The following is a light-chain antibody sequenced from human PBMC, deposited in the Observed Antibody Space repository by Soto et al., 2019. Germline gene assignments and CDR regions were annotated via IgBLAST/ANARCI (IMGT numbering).Light chain of an antibody. J-gene: IGKJ1*01. CDR3: QQYGRSLT. CDR2: GAS. Sequence: EIVLTQSPGTLSLSPGERATLSCRASQSFSSSYLAWYQQKPGQAPRLLIYGASSRATGIPDRFSGSGSGTDFTLTISSLDPEDFAVYYCQQYGRSLTFGQGTKVEIK. V-gene: IGKV3-20*01. CDR1: QSFSSSY.